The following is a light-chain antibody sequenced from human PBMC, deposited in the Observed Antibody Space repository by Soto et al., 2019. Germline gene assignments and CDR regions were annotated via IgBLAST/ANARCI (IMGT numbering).Light chain of an antibody. CDR2: KAS. V-gene: IGKV1-5*03. J-gene: IGKJ1*01. CDR3: QQYNGYRWT. CDR1: QSISNW. Sequence: DIQMTQSPSTLSASVGDRVTITCRASQSISNWLAWYQQKPGKAPKILIYKASSLESGVPSRFSGSGSGTEFTLTISSLQPADSATYYFQQYNGYRWTFGQGTKVDIK.